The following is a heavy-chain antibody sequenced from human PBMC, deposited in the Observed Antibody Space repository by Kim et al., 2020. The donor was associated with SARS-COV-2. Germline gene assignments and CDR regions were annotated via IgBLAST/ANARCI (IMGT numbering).Heavy chain of an antibody. J-gene: IGHJ5*02. CDR1: GGSISSSSYY. V-gene: IGHV4-39*01. Sequence: SETLSLTCTVSGGSISSSSYYWGWIRQPPGKGLEWIGSIYYSESTYYNPSLKSRVTISVDTSKNQFSLKLSSVTAADTAVYYCARQKRQWLVQLGWFDPWGQGTLVTVSS. CDR2: IYYSEST. D-gene: IGHD6-19*01. CDR3: ARQKRQWLVQLGWFDP.